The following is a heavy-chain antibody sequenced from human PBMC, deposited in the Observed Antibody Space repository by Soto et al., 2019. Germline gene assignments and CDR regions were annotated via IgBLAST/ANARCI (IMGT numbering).Heavy chain of an antibody. J-gene: IGHJ4*01. CDR2: ISAGSGIT. CDR1: GYTVTSNT. D-gene: IGHD6-6*01. Sequence: ASVKVSCKASGYTVTSNTIHWLRQAPGQRPEWVGWISAGSGITKYSQKSQGRVSITRDTSASTAYMELSGLASEDTAVYYCARDVSSALDYWGQGTLVTVSS. CDR3: ARDVSSALDY. V-gene: IGHV1-3*01.